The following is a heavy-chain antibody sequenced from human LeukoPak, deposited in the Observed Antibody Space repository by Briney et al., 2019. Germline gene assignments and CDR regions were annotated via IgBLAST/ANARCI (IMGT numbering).Heavy chain of an antibody. D-gene: IGHD3-9*01. Sequence: SETLSLTCSVSGVSIISSRYYWGWIRQPPGKGLEWIGSTYYSGTTYYNPSLKSRVTISLDTSKNQFSLKVTSVTAADTAVYYCARVPPNYDNLAGYYNSWFDSWGQGTLVTVSS. CDR1: GVSIISSRYY. CDR2: TYYSGTT. V-gene: IGHV4-39*07. CDR3: ARVPPNYDNLAGYYNSWFDS. J-gene: IGHJ5*01.